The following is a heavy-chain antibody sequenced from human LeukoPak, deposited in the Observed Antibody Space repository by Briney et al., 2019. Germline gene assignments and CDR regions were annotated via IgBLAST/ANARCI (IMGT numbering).Heavy chain of an antibody. D-gene: IGHD6-19*01. CDR1: GGSISSSRYY. J-gene: IGHJ4*02. CDR2: IYYSGTT. V-gene: IGHV4-39*01. CDR3: ARASGWNGDYFDY. Sequence: SETLSLTCTVSGGSISSSRYYWGWDRQPPGKGLEWIVSIYYSGTTYYNPSLQSRVTISVDTSKNQFSLKVSSVTAADTAVYYCARASGWNGDYFDYWGQGTLVTVSS.